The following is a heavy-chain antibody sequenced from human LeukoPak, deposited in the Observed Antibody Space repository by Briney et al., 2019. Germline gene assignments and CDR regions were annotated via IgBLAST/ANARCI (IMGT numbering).Heavy chain of an antibody. CDR3: ASSIAAPVEDPDY. D-gene: IGHD6-6*01. J-gene: IGHJ4*02. V-gene: IGHV3-23*01. Sequence: TGGSLRLSCAASGFTFSSYAMSWVRQAPGKGLEWVPAIGGSGGSTYYADSVKGRFTISRDNSKNTLYLQMNSLRAEDTAVYYCASSIAAPVEDPDYWGQGTLVTVSS. CDR2: IGGSGGST. CDR1: GFTFSSYA.